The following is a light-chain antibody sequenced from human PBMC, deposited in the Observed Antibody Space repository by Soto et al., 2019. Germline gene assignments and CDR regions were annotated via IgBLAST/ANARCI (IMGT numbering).Light chain of an antibody. V-gene: IGKV3-15*01. CDR1: QSVSRF. CDR3: QQYDNWPPCT. CDR2: DTS. J-gene: IGKJ2*02. Sequence: EIVMTQSPATLSVSPGERVTLSCRASQSVSRFLAWYQQRPGQAPRLLIYDTSTRATGVPARFSGSGSGTEFSLTISSLQPEDFAVYYCQQYDNWPPCTFGQGTKLEV.